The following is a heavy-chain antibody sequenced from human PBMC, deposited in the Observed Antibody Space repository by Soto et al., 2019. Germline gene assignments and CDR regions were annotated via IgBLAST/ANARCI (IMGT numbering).Heavy chain of an antibody. Sequence: QVRLQQWGAGLLKPSETLSLTCAVYGASFSDSYWNWIRQPPGKGLEWIGEINHSGSTIYNTSLESRVTISLDPSRKQFTLKMRSATAADTAVYSCAREVPSRYFDLWGRGTPVTVSS. CDR2: INHSGST. J-gene: IGHJ2*01. CDR3: AREVPSRYFDL. D-gene: IGHD1-1*01. CDR1: GASFSDSY. V-gene: IGHV4-34*01.